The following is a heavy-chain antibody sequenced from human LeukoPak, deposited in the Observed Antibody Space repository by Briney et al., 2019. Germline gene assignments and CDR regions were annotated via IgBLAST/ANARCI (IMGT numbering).Heavy chain of an antibody. V-gene: IGHV4-4*02. Sequence: PSGTLSLTCAVSGGSISSSNWWSWVRQPPGKGLEWIGEIYHSGSTNYNPSLKSRVTISVDKSKNQFSLKLSSVTAADTAVYYCARRGHDYGSSPFDYWGQGTLVIVSS. D-gene: IGHD4-17*01. J-gene: IGHJ4*02. CDR2: IYHSGST. CDR1: GGSISSSNW. CDR3: ARRGHDYGSSPFDY.